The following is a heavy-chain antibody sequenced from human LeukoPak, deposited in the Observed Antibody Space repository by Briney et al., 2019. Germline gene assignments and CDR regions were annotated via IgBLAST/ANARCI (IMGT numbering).Heavy chain of an antibody. J-gene: IGHJ4*02. V-gene: IGHV3-21*01. CDR2: ISSSSSYI. CDR3: ARKGYDYGDKLDY. D-gene: IGHD4-17*01. CDR1: GFTFSSYS. Sequence: PGGSLRLSCAASGFTFSSYSMNWVHQAPGKGLEWVSSISSSSSYIYYADSVKGRFTISRDNAKNSLYLQMNSLRAEDTAVYYCARKGYDYGDKLDYWGQGTLVTVSS.